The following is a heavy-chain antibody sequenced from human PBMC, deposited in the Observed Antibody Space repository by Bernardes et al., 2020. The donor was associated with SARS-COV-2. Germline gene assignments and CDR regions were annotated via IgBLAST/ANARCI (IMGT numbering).Heavy chain of an antibody. Sequence: ASVKVSCKVSGYTLPELSMHWVRQAPGKGLEWMGGFDPEDGETIYAQKFQGRVTMTEDTSTDTAYMELSSLRSEDTAVYYCATGPPMVRGSNWFDPWGQGTLVTGSS. D-gene: IGHD3-10*01. CDR2: FDPEDGET. J-gene: IGHJ5*02. CDR3: ATGPPMVRGSNWFDP. CDR1: GYTLPELS. V-gene: IGHV1-24*01.